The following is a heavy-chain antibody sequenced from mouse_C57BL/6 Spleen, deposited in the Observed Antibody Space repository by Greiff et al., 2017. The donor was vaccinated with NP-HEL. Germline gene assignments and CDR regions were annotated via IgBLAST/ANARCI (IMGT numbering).Heavy chain of an antibody. CDR2: LSNLAYSI. V-gene: IGHV5-15*01. J-gene: IGHJ4*01. CDR1: GFTFSDYG. Sequence: EVKLLESGGGLVQPGGSLKLSCAASGFTFSDYGMAWVRQAPRKGPEWVAFLSNLAYSIYYADTVTGRFTISRENAKNTLYLEMSSLRSEDTAMYYCARHRVYYDYDDAMDYWGQGTSVTVSS. D-gene: IGHD2-4*01. CDR3: ARHRVYYDYDDAMDY.